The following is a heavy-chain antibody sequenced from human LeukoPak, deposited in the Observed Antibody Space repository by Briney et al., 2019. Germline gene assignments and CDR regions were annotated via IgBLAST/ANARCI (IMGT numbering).Heavy chain of an antibody. CDR2: INHSGST. Sequence: KTSETLSLTCAVYGGSFSGYYWSWIRQPPGKGLEWIGEINHSGSTNYNPSLKSRVTMSVDTSKNQFSLKLSSVTAADTAVYYCARAEDYYGSGSYLDYWGQGTLVTVSS. D-gene: IGHD3-10*01. V-gene: IGHV4-34*01. J-gene: IGHJ4*02. CDR3: ARAEDYYGSGSYLDY. CDR1: GGSFSGYY.